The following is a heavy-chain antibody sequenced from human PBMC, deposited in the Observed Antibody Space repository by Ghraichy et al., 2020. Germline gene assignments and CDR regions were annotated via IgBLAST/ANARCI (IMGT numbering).Heavy chain of an antibody. Sequence: GGSLRLSCAASGFTFSGYDMNWVRQAPGKGLEWLSYISSSGTSIYYADSVKGRFTISRDNAQNSLYLQMDSLRTEDTAVYYCARDHPYYDLLTGLKSQYFQEWGQGTLVTVSS. CDR2: ISSSGTSI. J-gene: IGHJ1*01. V-gene: IGHV3-48*03. D-gene: IGHD3-9*01. CDR1: GFTFSGYD. CDR3: ARDHPYYDLLTGLKSQYFQE.